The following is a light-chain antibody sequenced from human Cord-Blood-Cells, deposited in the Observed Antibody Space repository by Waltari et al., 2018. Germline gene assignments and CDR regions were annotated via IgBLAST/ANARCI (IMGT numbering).Light chain of an antibody. V-gene: IGKV4-1*01. CDR2: LAS. J-gene: IGKJ1*01. CDR1: QSVLYSSNNKNY. Sequence: DIVMTQSPDSLAVSLGERATINCKSSQSVLYSSNNKNYLAWYQQKTGQPPKLLIYLASTRESGVPDRFSGSGSGTDFTLTISSLQAEDVAVYYCQQYYSTPPTFGQGTKVEIK. CDR3: QQYYSTPPT.